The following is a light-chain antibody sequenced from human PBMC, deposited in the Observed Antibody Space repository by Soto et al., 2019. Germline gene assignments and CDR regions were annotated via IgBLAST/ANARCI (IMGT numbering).Light chain of an antibody. CDR1: QSVSSN. CDR3: QQYNNWPPWT. CDR2: GAS. V-gene: IGKV3-15*01. Sequence: EIVMTQSPATLSVSPGERATLSCRASQSVSSNLAWYQQKPGQAPRLLIYGASTRATDIPARFSGSGSGTEFSLTMCSLQSEDFAVYFCQQYNNWPPWTFGQGIKVEFK. J-gene: IGKJ1*01.